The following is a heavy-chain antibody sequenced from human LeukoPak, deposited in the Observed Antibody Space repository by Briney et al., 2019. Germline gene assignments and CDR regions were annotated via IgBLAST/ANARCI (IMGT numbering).Heavy chain of an antibody. CDR2: INPNSGGT. D-gene: IGHD2-15*01. J-gene: IGHJ4*02. Sequence: ASVKVSCKASGYTFTGYYMHWVRQAPGQGLEWMGWINPNSGGTNYAQKFQGRVTMTRDTSISTAYMELSRLRSDDTAVYYCARLPHCSGGSCYSGLLDYWGQGTLVTVSS. V-gene: IGHV1-2*02. CDR1: GYTFTGYY. CDR3: ARLPHCSGGSCYSGLLDY.